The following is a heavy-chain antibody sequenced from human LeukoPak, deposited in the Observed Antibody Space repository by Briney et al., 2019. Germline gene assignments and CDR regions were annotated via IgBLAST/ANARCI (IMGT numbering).Heavy chain of an antibody. CDR1: GYTFTGYY. D-gene: IGHD3-16*01. V-gene: IGHV1-2*04. Sequence: ASVKVSCKASGYTFTGYYMHWVREAPAQGLEWMGWINPNSGGTNYAQKFQGWVTMTRDTSISTAYMELSRLRSDDTAVYYCARGGPGGSGYYYGMDVWGQGTTVTVSS. J-gene: IGHJ6*02. CDR2: INPNSGGT. CDR3: ARGGPGGSGYYYGMDV.